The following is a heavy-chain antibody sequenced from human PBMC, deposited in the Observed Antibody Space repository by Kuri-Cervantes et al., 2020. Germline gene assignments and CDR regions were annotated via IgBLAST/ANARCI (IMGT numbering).Heavy chain of an antibody. J-gene: IGHJ4*02. D-gene: IGHD3-9*01. CDR1: GFTFSNAW. Sequence: GGSLRLSCAASGFTFSNAWMSWVRQAPGKGLEWVGRIKSKTDGGTTDYAAPVKGRFTISRDDSKNTLYLQMNSLKTEDTAVYYCTTAFYYDILTGYYRFDYWGQGTLVTVSS. CDR3: TTAFYYDILTGYYRFDY. V-gene: IGHV3-15*01. CDR2: IKSKTDGGTT.